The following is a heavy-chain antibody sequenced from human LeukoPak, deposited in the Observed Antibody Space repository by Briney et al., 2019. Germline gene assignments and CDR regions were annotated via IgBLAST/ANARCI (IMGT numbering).Heavy chain of an antibody. CDR2: IDPSDSYT. D-gene: IGHD5-24*01. CDR3: VRSPRDGYHDAFDV. J-gene: IGHJ3*01. CDR1: GYSFTSYW. V-gene: IGHV5-10-1*01. Sequence: GASLQISCKGSGYSFTSYWISWVRQMPGKGLEWMGRIDPSDSYTNYSPSFQGHVTISADKSITTAYLQWSSLQASDTAMYYCVRSPRDGYHDAFDVWGRGTMVTVSS.